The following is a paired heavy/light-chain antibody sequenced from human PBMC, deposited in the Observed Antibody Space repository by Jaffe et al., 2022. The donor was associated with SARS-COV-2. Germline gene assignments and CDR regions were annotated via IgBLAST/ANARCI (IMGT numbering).Light chain of an antibody. CDR2: EVS. Sequence: QSVLTQPPSASGSPGQSVTISCTGASSDVGTYNYVSWYQQHPGKAPKLMIYEVSKRPSGVPDRFSGSKSGSTASLTVSGLQAEDEADYYCSSYAGSNYVFGTGTKVTVL. CDR3: SSYAGSNYV. J-gene: IGLJ1*01. V-gene: IGLV2-8*01. CDR1: SSDVGTYNY.
Heavy chain of an antibody. V-gene: IGHV3-33*01. J-gene: IGHJ6*02. Sequence: QVQLVESGGGVVQPGTSLRLSCAASGFTFRKYGMHWVRQAPGKGLEWVAVIWSDKSNEHYADSVKGRFTISRDNSKNMLYLQMSSLRAEDTALYYCAREGGIQLWPTDTYYYYYAMDVWGQGTTVTVSS. CDR1: GFTFRKYG. CDR3: AREGGIQLWPTDTYYYYYAMDV. D-gene: IGHD5-18*01. CDR2: IWSDKSNE.